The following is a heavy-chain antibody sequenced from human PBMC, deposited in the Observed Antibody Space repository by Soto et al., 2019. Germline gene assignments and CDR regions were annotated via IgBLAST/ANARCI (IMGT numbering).Heavy chain of an antibody. CDR3: ARESAGYFDY. V-gene: IGHV3-21*01. J-gene: IGHJ4*02. CDR1: GFTFSSYS. CDR2: ISSSSSYI. Sequence: GGSLSLSCAASGFTFSSYSMNWVRQAPGKGLEWVSSISSSSSYIYYADSVKGRFTISRDNAKNSLYLQMNSLRAEDTAVYYCARESAGYFDYWGQGTLVTVSS.